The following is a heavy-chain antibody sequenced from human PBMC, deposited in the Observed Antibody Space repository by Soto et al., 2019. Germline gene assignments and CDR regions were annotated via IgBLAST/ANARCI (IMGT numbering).Heavy chain of an antibody. Sequence: ASVKVSFKASGYTFINFGISWVRQAPGQGLEWMGWISGDNGNTNYARKFQGRVALTTDTSTNTAYMELRSLRFDDTAVYYCARERVAEAGTTLDYYYTGMDVWGQGTTVTVSS. CDR2: ISGDNGNT. V-gene: IGHV1-18*04. J-gene: IGHJ6*02. D-gene: IGHD6-19*01. CDR3: ARERVAEAGTTLDYYYTGMDV. CDR1: GYTFINFG.